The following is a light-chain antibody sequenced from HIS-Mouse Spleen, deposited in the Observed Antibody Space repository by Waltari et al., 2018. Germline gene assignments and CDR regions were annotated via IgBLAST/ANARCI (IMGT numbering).Light chain of an antibody. J-gene: IGLJ2*01. CDR2: DDG. CDR3: QVWDSSSDHVV. CDR1: SLRSYY. Sequence: SSELTQDPAVSVALGQTVRITCQGDSLRSYYASGYQHKPGQAAVLVVYDDGDRPSGIPERFSGSNSGNTATLTIGRVEAGDEADYYCQVWDSSSDHVVFGGGTKLTVL. V-gene: IGLV3-19*01.